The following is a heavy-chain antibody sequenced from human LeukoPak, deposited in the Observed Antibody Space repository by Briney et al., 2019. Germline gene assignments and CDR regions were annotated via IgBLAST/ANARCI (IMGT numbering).Heavy chain of an antibody. Sequence: GGSLRLSCAASGFTFSSYWMSWVRQAPGKGLEWVANIKQDGSEKYYVDSVKGRFTISRDNAKNSLYLQMNSLRAEDTAVYYCASDPFSSGWYSVDYWGQGTLVTVSS. J-gene: IGHJ4*02. D-gene: IGHD6-19*01. CDR3: ASDPFSSGWYSVDY. CDR2: IKQDGSEK. V-gene: IGHV3-7*01. CDR1: GFTFSSYW.